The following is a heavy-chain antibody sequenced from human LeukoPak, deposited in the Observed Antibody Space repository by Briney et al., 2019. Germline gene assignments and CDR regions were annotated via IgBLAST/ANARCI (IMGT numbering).Heavy chain of an antibody. Sequence: SETLSLTCAVSGGSISSDGYSWSWIRQPPGKGLEWIGYIYHSGSTYYNPSLKSRVTISVDRSKNQFSLKLSSVTAADTAVYYCARYCSGGSCYPGYFDYWGQGTLVTVSS. V-gene: IGHV4-30-2*01. CDR1: GGSISSDGYS. J-gene: IGHJ4*02. CDR2: IYHSGST. CDR3: ARYCSGGSCYPGYFDY. D-gene: IGHD2-15*01.